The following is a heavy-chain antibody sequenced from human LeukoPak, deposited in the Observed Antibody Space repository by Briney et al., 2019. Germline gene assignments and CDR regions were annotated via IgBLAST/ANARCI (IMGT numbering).Heavy chain of an antibody. J-gene: IGHJ4*02. CDR1: GFTFSSYE. CDR2: ISSSGSTI. V-gene: IGHV3-48*03. Sequence: TGGSLRLSCAASGFTFSSYEMNWVRQAPGKGLEWVSYISSSGSTIYYADSVKGRFTISRDNAKNSLYLQMNSLRAEDTAAYYCAREPYSGYGFAVDYWGQGTLVTVSS. CDR3: AREPYSGYGFAVDY. D-gene: IGHD5-12*01.